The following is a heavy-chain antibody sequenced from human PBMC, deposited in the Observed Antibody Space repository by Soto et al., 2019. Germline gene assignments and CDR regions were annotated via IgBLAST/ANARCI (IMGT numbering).Heavy chain of an antibody. V-gene: IGHV3-30*18. Sequence: QVQLVESGGGVVQPGRSLRLSCAASGFTFSSYGMHWVRQAPGKGLEWVAVISYDGSNKFYADSVKGRLTISRDNSKNTLFLQMNSLRPADTAVYYCAKGQHCSSTSCYFYYYGTDVWGQGTTVAVSS. CDR2: ISYDGSNK. J-gene: IGHJ6*02. CDR1: GFTFSSYG. CDR3: AKGQHCSSTSCYFYYYGTDV. D-gene: IGHD2-2*01.